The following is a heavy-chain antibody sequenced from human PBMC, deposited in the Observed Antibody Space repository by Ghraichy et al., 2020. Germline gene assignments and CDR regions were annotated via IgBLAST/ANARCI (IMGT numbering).Heavy chain of an antibody. CDR3: AKDQEKERVGYGMDV. V-gene: IGHV3-23*01. J-gene: IGHJ6*02. D-gene: IGHD1-1*01. CDR2: ISGSGGST. CDR1: GFIFSSYA. Sequence: GGSLRLSCAASGFIFSSYAMSWVRQAPGKGLEWVSAISGSGGSTYYADSVKGRFTISRDNSKNTLYLQMNSLRAEDTAVYYCAKDQEKERVGYGMDVWGQGTTVTVSS.